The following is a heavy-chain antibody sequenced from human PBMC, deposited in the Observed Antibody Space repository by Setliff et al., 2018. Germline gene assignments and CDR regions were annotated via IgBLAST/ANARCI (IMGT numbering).Heavy chain of an antibody. D-gene: IGHD4-17*01. V-gene: IGHV1-69*10. Sequence: GASVKVSCKASGDPFNAYGVSWVRQAPGQGLEWMGAIIPVLGMTDYAQKFQGRLTITADQSTTTVYMELSSLRFDDTALYYCARGPSPTVTPSRLIYFYHMDDWGTGTTVTVSS. CDR1: GDPFNAYG. J-gene: IGHJ6*03. CDR3: ARGPSPTVTPSRLIYFYHMDD. CDR2: IIPVLGMT.